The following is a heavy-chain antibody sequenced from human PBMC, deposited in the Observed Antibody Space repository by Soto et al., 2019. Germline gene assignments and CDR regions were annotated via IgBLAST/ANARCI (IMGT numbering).Heavy chain of an antibody. Sequence: ASVKVSCKASGCTFTTYDISWVRQAPGRGLEWMGWISAYKGNTNYAQKFQGRVTMTTDTSTSTAYMELRSLRSDDTAMYYCARDAYCSNGVCSYYYGMDVWGQGTAVTVSS. CDR1: GCTFTTYD. J-gene: IGHJ6*02. CDR2: ISAYKGNT. V-gene: IGHV1-18*04. D-gene: IGHD2-8*01. CDR3: ARDAYCSNGVCSYYYGMDV.